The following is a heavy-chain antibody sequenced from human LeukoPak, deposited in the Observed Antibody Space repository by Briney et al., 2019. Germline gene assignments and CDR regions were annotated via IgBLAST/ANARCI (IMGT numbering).Heavy chain of an antibody. D-gene: IGHD5-18*01. CDR1: GFTFSSYE. CDR2: ISSSGSTI. V-gene: IGHV3-48*03. CDR3: ARARGYSYGLAFDY. Sequence: GGSLRLSCAASGFTFSSYEMNWVRQAPGKGLEWVSYISSSGSTIYYADSVKGRFTISRDNAKNSLYLQMNSLRAEDTAVYYCARARGYSYGLAFDYWGQGTLVTVSS. J-gene: IGHJ4*02.